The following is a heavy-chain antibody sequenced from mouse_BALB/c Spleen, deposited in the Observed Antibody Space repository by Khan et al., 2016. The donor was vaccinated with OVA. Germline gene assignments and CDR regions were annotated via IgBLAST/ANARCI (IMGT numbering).Heavy chain of an antibody. V-gene: IGHV1-4*01. CDR1: GYTFTSYT. J-gene: IGHJ3*01. CDR2: INPSNGYT. Sequence: QIQLVQSGAELARPGASVKMSCTASGYTFTSYTIHWIKKRPGQGLECIGYINPSNGYTNYNQKFTDKATLTTDKSSTTAYLQLSSLTSDDSAVYNCVRDGAYHRNDGWFAYWGQGTLVTVSA. D-gene: IGHD2-14*01. CDR3: VRDGAYHRNDGWFAY.